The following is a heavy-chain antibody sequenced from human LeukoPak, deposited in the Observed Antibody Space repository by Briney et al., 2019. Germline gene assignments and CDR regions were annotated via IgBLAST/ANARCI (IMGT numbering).Heavy chain of an antibody. CDR1: GFTFSSYG. D-gene: IGHD2-2*01. Sequence: GRSLRLSCAASGFTFSSYGMHWVRQAPGKGLEWVAVISYDGSNKYYADSVKGRFTISRDNSKNTLYLQMNSLRAEDTAVYYCARDRCSSTSCYGDYWGQGTLVTVSS. J-gene: IGHJ4*02. CDR3: ARDRCSSTSCYGDY. V-gene: IGHV3-30*19. CDR2: ISYDGSNK.